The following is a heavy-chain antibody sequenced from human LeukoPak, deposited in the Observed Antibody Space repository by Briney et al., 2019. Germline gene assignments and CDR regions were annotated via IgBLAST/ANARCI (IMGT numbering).Heavy chain of an antibody. J-gene: IGHJ4*02. CDR2: IHYDGNT. V-gene: IGHV4-39*01. CDR3: ARHSLNNYGSYY. D-gene: IGHD5-24*01. CDR1: GGSISSSTYS. Sequence: KSSETLSLTCTGSGGSISSSTYSWTWIRQPPGKGLARIGSIHYDGNTYYKPSLKSRVTISVDTSKIQFSLRLSSATAADMATYYCARHSLNNYGSYYWGQGTLVTVSS.